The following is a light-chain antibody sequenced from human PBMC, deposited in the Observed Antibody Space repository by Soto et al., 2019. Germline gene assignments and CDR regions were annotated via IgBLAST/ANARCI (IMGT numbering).Light chain of an antibody. Sequence: QSVLTQPASESGSPGQSITISCTGSSSDVGRYNYVSWYQQHPGKAPKLLIYDVNTRSSGVSNRFSGSKSGNTASLTISGLQAEDEADYFCSSFTASTTQVFGPGTKLTVL. CDR2: DVN. CDR3: SSFTASTTQV. CDR1: SSDVGRYNY. J-gene: IGLJ1*01. V-gene: IGLV2-14*03.